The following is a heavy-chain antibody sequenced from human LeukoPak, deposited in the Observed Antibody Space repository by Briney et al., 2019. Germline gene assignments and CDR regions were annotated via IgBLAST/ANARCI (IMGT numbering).Heavy chain of an antibody. CDR1: GGSISSSSYY. V-gene: IGHV4-39*07. CDR3: ASIVEPAAIDYYYYMDV. Sequence: SETLSLTCTVSGGSISSSSYYWGWIRQPPGKGLEWIGSIYYSGSTYYNPSLKSRVTISVDTSKNQFSLKLSSVTAADTAVYYCASIVEPAAIDYYYYMDVWGKGTTVTVSS. J-gene: IGHJ6*03. CDR2: IYYSGST. D-gene: IGHD2-2*02.